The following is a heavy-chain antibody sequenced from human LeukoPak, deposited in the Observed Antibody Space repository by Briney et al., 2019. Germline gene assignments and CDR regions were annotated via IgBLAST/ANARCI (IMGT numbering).Heavy chain of an antibody. Sequence: GGSLRLSCAASGFRFSSYGMHWVRQAPGKGLEWVAVISDDGIKIYYGDSVKGRFTISRDNSKNTLNLQMDSLRADDMAVYYCGKGPGYSVYDNLPHHWGQGTLVTVSS. CDR2: ISDDGIKI. CDR1: GFRFSSYG. D-gene: IGHD5/OR15-5a*01. J-gene: IGHJ5*02. V-gene: IGHV3-30*18. CDR3: GKGPGYSVYDNLPHH.